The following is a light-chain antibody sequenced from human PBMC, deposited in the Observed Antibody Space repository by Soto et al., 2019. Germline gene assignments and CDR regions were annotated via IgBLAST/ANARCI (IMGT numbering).Light chain of an antibody. V-gene: IGKV1-5*03. CDR3: QQYNSYSRT. CDR2: KAS. CDR1: QSISTW. J-gene: IGKJ1*01. Sequence: DIRMTQSPSTVSAYVGDRVTIPCRASQSISTWLAWYQHKPGKAPKLLIYKASTLESGVPSRFSGSGSGTEFTLTISSLLPDDFATYYCQQYNSYSRTFGHGTKVDI.